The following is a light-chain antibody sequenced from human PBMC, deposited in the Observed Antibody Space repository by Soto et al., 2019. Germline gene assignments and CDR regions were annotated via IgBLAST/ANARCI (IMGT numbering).Light chain of an antibody. V-gene: IGKV1-5*03. Sequence: DLQMTQSPSTLSASVGDRVTITCRASQSISSWLAWYQQKPGKAPKLLVSKASSLESGVPSRFSGSGSGSEFTLTISSLQPDDFATYYCQQYNRSPWTFGQGTKVEIK. CDR3: QQYNRSPWT. J-gene: IGKJ1*01. CDR2: KAS. CDR1: QSISSW.